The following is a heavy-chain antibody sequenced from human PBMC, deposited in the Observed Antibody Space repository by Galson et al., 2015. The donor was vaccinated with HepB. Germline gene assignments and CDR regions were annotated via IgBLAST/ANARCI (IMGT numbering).Heavy chain of an antibody. CDR1: GFTFSNAW. CDR3: TRDVVVVPAAIPVWGRRSATHDY. J-gene: IGHJ4*02. CDR2: IKSKTDGGTT. V-gene: IGHV3-15*01. Sequence: SLRLSCAASGFTFSNAWMSWVRQAPGKGLEWVGRIKSKTDGGTTDYAAPVKGRFTISRDDSKNTLYLQMNSLKTEDTAVYYCTRDVVVVPAAIPVWGRRSATHDYWGQGTLVTVSS. D-gene: IGHD2-2*02.